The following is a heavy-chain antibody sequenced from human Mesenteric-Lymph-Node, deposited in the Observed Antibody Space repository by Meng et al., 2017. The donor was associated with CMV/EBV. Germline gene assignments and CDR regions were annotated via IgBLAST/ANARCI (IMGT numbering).Heavy chain of an antibody. D-gene: IGHD2-2*02. CDR1: GYTFTSYY. CDR3: ASSTLVVVTAAIYSRPNYYYYGMDV. CDR2: INPSGGST. Sequence: ASVKVSCKASGYTFTSYYMHWVRQAPGQGLEWMGIINPSGGSTSYAQKFQGRVTMTRDTSTSTVYMELSSLRSEDTAVYYCASSTLVVVTAAIYSRPNYYYYGMDVWGQGTTVTVSS. V-gene: IGHV1-46*01. J-gene: IGHJ6*02.